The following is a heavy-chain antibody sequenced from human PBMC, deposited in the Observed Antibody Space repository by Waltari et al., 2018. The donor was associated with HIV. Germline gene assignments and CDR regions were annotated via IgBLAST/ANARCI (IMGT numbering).Heavy chain of an antibody. J-gene: IGHJ6*02. CDR2: AYVTGAT. V-gene: IGHV4-61*02. Sequence: QVQLEESGPGLVKPSQTLSLTCPLPGGFIYDNNFWWSWPRRPAGKAPEWIGRAYVTGATNYNPSLRGRVSISVHTSRRQISRRRTSVTAADTAGYYCARETFFMVRGVSPYYVFNGVDVWGRGTTVTVSS. CDR3: ARETFFMVRGVSPYYVFNGVDV. CDR1: GGFIYDNN. D-gene: IGHD3-10*01.